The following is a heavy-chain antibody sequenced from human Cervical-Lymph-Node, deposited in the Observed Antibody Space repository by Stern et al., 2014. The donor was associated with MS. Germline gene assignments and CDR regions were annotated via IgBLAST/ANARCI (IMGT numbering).Heavy chain of an antibody. J-gene: IGHJ5*02. Sequence: QLQLQESGPGLVKPSQTLSLTCTVSGGSIISGDFYWSWILQLPGKGLEWIGYIYYSGSTYYNPSLNSRVTISVDTANNQFSLKLSAVTAADTAVYYCARRAGGSDNYFDPWGQGTLVTVSS. CDR2: IYYSGST. CDR3: ARRAGGSDNYFDP. CDR1: GGSIISGDFY. D-gene: IGHD4/OR15-4a*01. V-gene: IGHV4-31*03.